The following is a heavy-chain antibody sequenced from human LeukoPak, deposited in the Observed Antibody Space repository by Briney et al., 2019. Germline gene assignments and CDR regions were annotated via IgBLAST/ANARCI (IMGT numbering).Heavy chain of an antibody. CDR3: ARYRANPQL. CDR2: IKQDGSEE. V-gene: IGHV3-7*01. J-gene: IGHJ4*02. D-gene: IGHD6-13*01. CDR1: GFTFSSNW. Sequence: GGSLRLSCAASGFTFSSNWMSWVRQAPGKGLEWVASIKQDGSEENYVDSVKGRFTIFRDNAKNSQYLQLNSLRADDSAVYYCARYRANPQLWGQGTLVTVSS.